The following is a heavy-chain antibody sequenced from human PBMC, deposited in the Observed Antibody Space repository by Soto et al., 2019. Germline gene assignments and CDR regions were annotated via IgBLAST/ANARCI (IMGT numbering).Heavy chain of an antibody. CDR1: GYTFTAYY. V-gene: IGHV1-2*02. J-gene: IGHJ3*02. CDR2: ANPNTGGT. Sequence: QVQLGQSGADVKMPGASVEVSCKASGYTFTAYYVHWVRQAPGHGLEWMGWANPNTGGTKYAQKFQGRVTMTRDTSATTAFMAVARLTSEDTAVYYCARVRVPTISEDAFDIWCQGTLVTVS. D-gene: IGHD2-2*01. CDR3: ARVRVPTISEDAFDI.